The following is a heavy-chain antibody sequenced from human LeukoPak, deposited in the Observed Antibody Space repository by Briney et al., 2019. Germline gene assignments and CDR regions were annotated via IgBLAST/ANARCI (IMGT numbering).Heavy chain of an antibody. CDR1: GFTLTTYV. J-gene: IGHJ6*02. Sequence: VGSLRLSCAASGFTLTTYVMNRARQAPGKGLECVSYLSRSGSTIHSADSVKGRFTISRDNAKNSPYLQMNSLRAEFTAAYCCPRGAVYYYGMDVWGQGTTVTASS. V-gene: IGHV3-48*03. CDR3: PRGAVYYYGMDV. CDR2: LSRSGSTI.